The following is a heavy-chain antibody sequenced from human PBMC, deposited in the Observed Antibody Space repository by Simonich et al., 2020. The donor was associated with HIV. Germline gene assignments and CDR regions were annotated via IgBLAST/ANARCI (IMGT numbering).Heavy chain of an antibody. Sequence: QVQLQQWGAGLLKPSETLSLTCAVYGGSFSAYYWSWVPKPPGKGQEWIGEINHSVSTTYNPALKSRVTIALATSKNQFSLKLISVTAADTAVYYCARAFIVGDLRGAFNIWGQGTMVTVSS. J-gene: IGHJ3*02. CDR2: INHSVST. D-gene: IGHD1-26*01. V-gene: IGHV4-34*01. CDR1: GGSFSAYY. CDR3: ARAFIVGDLRGAFNI.